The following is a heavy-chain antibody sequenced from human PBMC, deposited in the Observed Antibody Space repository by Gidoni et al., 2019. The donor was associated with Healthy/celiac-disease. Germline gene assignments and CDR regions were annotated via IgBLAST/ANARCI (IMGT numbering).Heavy chain of an antibody. Sequence: EVQLLESGGGLVQPGGSLRLSCAAAGFTFRRSAMSWVRQAPGKGLGWVSAIRGSGGSTYYAYSVKGRFTISRDNSKNTLYLQMNSLRAEDTAVYYCAKGAYYYYGMDVWGQGTTVTVSS. CDR2: IRGSGGST. V-gene: IGHV3-23*01. J-gene: IGHJ6*02. CDR3: AKGAYYYYGMDV. CDR1: GFTFRRSA.